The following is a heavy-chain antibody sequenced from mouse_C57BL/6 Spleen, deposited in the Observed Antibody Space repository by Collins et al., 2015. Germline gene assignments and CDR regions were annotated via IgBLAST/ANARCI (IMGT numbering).Heavy chain of an antibody. CDR3: ARNVYEENYFDY. J-gene: IGHJ2*01. CDR2: IDPSDSET. Sequence: QVQLQQPGAELVRPGSSVKLSCKASGYTFTSYWMHWVKQRPIQGLEWIGNIDPSDSETHYNQKFKDKATLTVDKSSSTAYMQLSSLTSEDSAVYYCARNVYEENYFDYWGQGTTLTVSS. D-gene: IGHD2-2*01. CDR1: GYTFTSYW. V-gene: IGHV1-52*01.